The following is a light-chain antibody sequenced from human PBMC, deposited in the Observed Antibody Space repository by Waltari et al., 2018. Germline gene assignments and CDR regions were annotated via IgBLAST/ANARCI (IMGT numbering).Light chain of an antibody. CDR2: GNN. CDR3: HSRDASGVGGS. CDR1: SLRSYY. V-gene: IGLV3-19*01. J-gene: IGLJ2*01. Sequence: SSELTQDPTVSVAMGQTVRITCQGDSLRSYYESRYQQRPGQAPILVFSGNNNRPSGVPDRFSGSSSDNTAVLTITGAQAEDEASYYCHSRDASGVGGSFGGGTKLTVL.